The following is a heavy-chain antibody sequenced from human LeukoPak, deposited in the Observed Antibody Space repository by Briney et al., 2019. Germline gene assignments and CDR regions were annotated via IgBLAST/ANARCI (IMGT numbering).Heavy chain of an antibody. CDR2: IRSKANSYAT. CDR3: TREMDYYDSRADY. V-gene: IGHV3-73*01. D-gene: IGHD3-22*01. CDR1: GFTFSGSA. Sequence: PGGSLKLSCAASGFTFSGSAMHWVRQASGKGLEWVGRIRSKANSYATAYAASVKGRFTISRDDSKNTGYLQMNSLKTEDTAVYYCTREMDYYDSRADYWGQGTLVTVSS. J-gene: IGHJ4*02.